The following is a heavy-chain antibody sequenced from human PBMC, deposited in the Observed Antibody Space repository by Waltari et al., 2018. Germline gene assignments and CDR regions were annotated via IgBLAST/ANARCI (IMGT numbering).Heavy chain of an antibody. Sequence: QVQLVQSGAEVKKPXASVKVSCXXXGYTFTGYYXHWVRQAPGQGLEWMGRINPXSGGTNYAQKFQGRVTMTRDTSISTAYMELSRXRSDDTAVYYCATGITXTGDAFDIWGQGTXVXXSS. J-gene: IGHJ3*02. CDR1: GYTFTGYY. CDR3: ATGITXTGDAFDI. V-gene: IGHV1-2*06. D-gene: IGHD1-20*01. CDR2: INPXSGGT.